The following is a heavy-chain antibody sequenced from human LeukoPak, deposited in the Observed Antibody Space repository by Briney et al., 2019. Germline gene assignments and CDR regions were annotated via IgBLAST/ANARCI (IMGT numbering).Heavy chain of an antibody. CDR1: VGTFISHS. J-gene: IGHJ3*02. Sequence: ASVKVSCKAFVGTFISHSISWVRQAPGQGLEWMGGIIPIFGTSNYAQKFQGRVTISADESTSTAYMELRSLRSEDTAVYYCMRGRDAYKSNTFDIWGQGTMVTVSS. CDR2: IIPIFGTS. CDR3: MRGRDAYKSNTFDI. V-gene: IGHV1-69*01. D-gene: IGHD5-24*01.